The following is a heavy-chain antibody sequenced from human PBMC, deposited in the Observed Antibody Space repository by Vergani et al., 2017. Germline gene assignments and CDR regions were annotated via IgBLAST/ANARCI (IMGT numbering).Heavy chain of an antibody. Sequence: QLQLQESGPGLVKPSETLSLTCTVSGGSISSSSYYWGWIRQPPGKGLEWIGSIYYSGSTYYNPSLKSRVTISVDTSKNQFSLKLSSVTAADTAVYYCASGRRSGSYYGLDYWGQGTLVTVSS. J-gene: IGHJ4*02. CDR3: ASGRRSGSYYGLDY. V-gene: IGHV4-39*01. CDR1: GGSISSSSYY. CDR2: IYYSGST. D-gene: IGHD1-26*01.